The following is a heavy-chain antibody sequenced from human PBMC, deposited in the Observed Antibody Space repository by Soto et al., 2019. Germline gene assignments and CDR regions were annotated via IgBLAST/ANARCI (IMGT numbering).Heavy chain of an antibody. J-gene: IGHJ4*02. V-gene: IGHV3-23*01. CDR3: AKETVAGPGPH. D-gene: IGHD6-19*01. CDR2: VSGIDGRT. CDR1: GFTFSNYG. Sequence: SLRLSCAASGFTFSNYGMSWVRQAPGKGLEWVSGVSGIDGRTYYADSVKNRFTISRDNSKNTLYLQMNSLRAEDTAVYYCAKETVAGPGPHWGQGTLVTVSS.